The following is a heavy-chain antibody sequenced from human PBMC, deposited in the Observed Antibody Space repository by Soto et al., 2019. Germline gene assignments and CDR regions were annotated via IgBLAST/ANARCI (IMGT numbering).Heavy chain of an antibody. CDR1: GYTFTSYA. J-gene: IGHJ1*01. D-gene: IGHD6-19*01. Sequence: ASVKVSCKASGYTFTSYAMHWVRQAPGQRLEWMGWINAGNGNTKYSQKFQGRVTITRDTSASTAYMELSSLRSEDTAVYYCARATVAGTRAGYFQHWGQGTLVTVSS. CDR3: ARATVAGTRAGYFQH. CDR2: INAGNGNT. V-gene: IGHV1-3*01.